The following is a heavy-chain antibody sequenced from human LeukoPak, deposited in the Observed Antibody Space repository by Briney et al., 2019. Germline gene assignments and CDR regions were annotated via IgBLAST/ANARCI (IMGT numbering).Heavy chain of an antibody. D-gene: IGHD1-1*01. Sequence: GRSLRLSCAASGFTFSSYAMHWVRQAPGKGLEWVAVISYDGSNKYYADSVKGRFTISRDNSKNTLYLQMNSLRAEDTAVYYCARDLNWNPLGDWGQGTLVTVSS. CDR1: GFTFSSYA. J-gene: IGHJ4*02. CDR2: ISYDGSNK. CDR3: ARDLNWNPLGD. V-gene: IGHV3-30-3*01.